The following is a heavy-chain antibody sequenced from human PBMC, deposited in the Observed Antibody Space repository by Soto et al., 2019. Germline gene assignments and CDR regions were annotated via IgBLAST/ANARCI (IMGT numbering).Heavy chain of an antibody. J-gene: IGHJ4*02. CDR3: AKTVGATNLEDY. CDR1: GFNFTNHV. D-gene: IGHD1-26*01. Sequence: EVQLLESGGGLVQPRRSLRLSCSASGFNFTNHVINWVRQAPGKRLEWVSSISNSDDVGFYADAVRGRFLVSRDISTNSVYLQMNYLSVEDTAVYYCAKTVGATNLEDYWGQGTLVTVSS. CDR2: ISNSDDVG. V-gene: IGHV3-23*01.